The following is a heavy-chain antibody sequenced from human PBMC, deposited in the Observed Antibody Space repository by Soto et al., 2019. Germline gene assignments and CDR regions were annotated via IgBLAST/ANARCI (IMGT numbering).Heavy chain of an antibody. V-gene: IGHV4-34*01. CDR3: ARSMVRGVIIYVSRLEFDP. CDR2: INHSGST. CDR1: GGSFSGYY. D-gene: IGHD3-10*01. Sequence: SETLSLTCAVYGGSFSGYYWSWIRQPPGKGLEWIGEINHSGSTNYNPSLKSRVTISVDTSKNQFSLKLSSVTAADTAVYYCARSMVRGVIIYVSRLEFDPWGQGTLVTVS. J-gene: IGHJ5*02.